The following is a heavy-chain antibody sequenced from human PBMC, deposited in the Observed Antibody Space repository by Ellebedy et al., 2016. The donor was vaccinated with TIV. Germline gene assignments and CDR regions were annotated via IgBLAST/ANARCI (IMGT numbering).Heavy chain of an antibody. J-gene: IGHJ4*02. CDR2: INPSGGDT. Sequence: ASVKVSCKASGYTFTSYFMYWVRQAPGQGLEWMGIINPSGGDTNYAQRFQGRVTMTRDTSKSTVYMELSSLRSEDTAVYYCARGEKYYYESSGYYYTYWGQGTLVAVSS. V-gene: IGHV1-46*01. D-gene: IGHD3-22*01. CDR3: ARGEKYYYESSGYYYTY. CDR1: GYTFTSYF.